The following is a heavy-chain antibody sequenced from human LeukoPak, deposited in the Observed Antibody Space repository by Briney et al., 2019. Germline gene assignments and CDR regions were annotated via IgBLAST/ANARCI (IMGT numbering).Heavy chain of an antibody. J-gene: IGHJ3*02. CDR1: GCSFTTYW. CDR3: ARLRTLANDAFDI. D-gene: IGHD3-16*01. V-gene: IGHV3-11*01. CDR2: ISSSGSTI. Sequence: GESLKISCKGSGCSFTTYWIGWVRQAPGKGLEWVSYISSSGSTIYYADSVKGRFTISRDNAKNSLYLQMNSLRAEDTAVYYCARLRTLANDAFDIWGQGTMVTVPS.